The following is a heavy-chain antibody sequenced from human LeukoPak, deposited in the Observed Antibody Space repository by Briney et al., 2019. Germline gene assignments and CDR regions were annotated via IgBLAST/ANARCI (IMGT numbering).Heavy chain of an antibody. J-gene: IGHJ5*02. CDR1: GYSFTSYW. Sequence: GESLKISCKGSGYSFTSYWISSGRQMPGKGLEWRGIIYPGDSDTRYSPSFRGHVTISADKSISTAYLQWSSLKASDTAMYYCARRTAYCGGDCQTSYSWLDPWGQGTLVTVSS. CDR3: ARRTAYCGGDCQTSYSWLDP. V-gene: IGHV5-51*01. CDR2: IYPGDSDT. D-gene: IGHD2-21*02.